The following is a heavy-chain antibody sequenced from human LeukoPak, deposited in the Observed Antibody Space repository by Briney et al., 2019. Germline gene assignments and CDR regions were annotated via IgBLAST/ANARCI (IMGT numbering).Heavy chain of an antibody. CDR2: INPDGSKV. CDR3: ARDRGYSSFDY. D-gene: IGHD2-15*01. CDR1: GVIFSNFW. V-gene: IGHV3-7*01. Sequence: GGSLRLSCAAYGVIFSNFWMTWVRQAPGKDLEWVATINPDGSKVAYVGSVKGRFTISRDNAKNSVYLQMSSLRVEETGVFYCARDRGYSSFDYWGQGALVAVSS. J-gene: IGHJ4*02.